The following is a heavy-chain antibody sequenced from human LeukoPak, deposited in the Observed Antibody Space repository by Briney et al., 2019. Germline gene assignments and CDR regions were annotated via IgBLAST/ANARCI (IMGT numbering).Heavy chain of an antibody. D-gene: IGHD1-26*01. CDR1: GFTFSSNW. Sequence: PGGSLRLSCAASGFTFSSNWMHWVRQAPGKGLVWVSRINEDGSTTNYADSEKGRSTIFRDNAKNTLYLQMNSLRAEDTAVYYCVRDLGGRSGHWGQGTLVTVSS. J-gene: IGHJ4*02. CDR3: VRDLGGRSGH. CDR2: INEDGSTT. V-gene: IGHV3-74*01.